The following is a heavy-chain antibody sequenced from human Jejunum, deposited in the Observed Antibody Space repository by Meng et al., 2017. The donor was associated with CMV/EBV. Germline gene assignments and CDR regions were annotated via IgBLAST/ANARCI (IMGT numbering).Heavy chain of an antibody. CDR1: SFNNSW. Sequence: SFNNSWIGWVRQLPGKGLEWRGIILPSNSANRYSPSFEGQVTMAADKSSNTAYLEWSSLQASDSGMYYCARQDYFGSGTYHHWFDPWGPGTLVTVSS. J-gene: IGHJ5*02. V-gene: IGHV5-51*01. D-gene: IGHD3-10*01. CDR2: ILPSNSAN. CDR3: ARQDYFGSGTYHHWFDP.